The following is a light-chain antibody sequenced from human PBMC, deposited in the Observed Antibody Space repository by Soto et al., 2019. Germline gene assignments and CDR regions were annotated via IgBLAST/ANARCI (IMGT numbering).Light chain of an antibody. V-gene: IGLV2-14*01. CDR3: SSYSFSAGLVL. CDR2: EVA. CDR1: SSDTTDFYS. J-gene: IGLJ2*01. Sequence: QSALTQPASVSGSPGQSITISCTGTSSDTTDFYSVSWYQQHPGQAPKLVIYEVANRPSGVSSRFSGSKSDNTASLTISGLQADYEADYYCSSYSFSAGLVLVGGGTMLAVL.